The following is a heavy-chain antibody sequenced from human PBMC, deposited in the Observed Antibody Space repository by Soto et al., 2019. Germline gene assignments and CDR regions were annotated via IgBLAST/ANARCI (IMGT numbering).Heavy chain of an antibody. D-gene: IGHD4-17*01. CDR1: GFTVSSNY. CDR2: IYSGGST. CDR3: ARGYYGDYEGDYYYYYYMDV. Sequence: EVQLVESGGGLVQPGGSLRLSCAASGFTVSSNYMSWVRQAPGKGLEWVSVIYSGGSTYYADSVKGRFTISRDNSKNTLYLQMNSLRAEDTAEYYCARGYYGDYEGDYYYYYYMDVWGKGTTVTVSS. V-gene: IGHV3-66*01. J-gene: IGHJ6*03.